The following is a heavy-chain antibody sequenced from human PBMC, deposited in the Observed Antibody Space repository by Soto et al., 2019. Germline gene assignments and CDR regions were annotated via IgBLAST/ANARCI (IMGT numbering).Heavy chain of an antibody. V-gene: IGHV1-18*01. D-gene: IGHD6-13*01. Sequence: ASVKVSCKASGYTFTSYGISWVRQAPGQGLEWMGWISSYNGNTNYAQKLQGRVTMTTDTSTSTAYMELRSLRSDDTAVYYCARDLKHNTLIAAADRLGYWGQGTLLTVSS. J-gene: IGHJ4*02. CDR2: ISSYNGNT. CDR1: GYTFTSYG. CDR3: ARDLKHNTLIAAADRLGY.